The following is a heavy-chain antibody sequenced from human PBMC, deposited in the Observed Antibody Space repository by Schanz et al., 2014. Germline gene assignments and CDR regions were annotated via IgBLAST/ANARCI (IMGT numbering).Heavy chain of an antibody. CDR2: TSNDGSFT. CDR1: GFTFSDSW. Sequence: EVQLVESGGGLVQPGGSLRLSCAASGFTFSDSWMHWVRQAPGKGLVWVSRTSNDGSFTTFADSVKGRFTISRDNAKNTLYLQMNSLRAEDTAVYYRVRDTDYHFDYWGQGTLVTVSS. J-gene: IGHJ4*02. D-gene: IGHD4-17*01. V-gene: IGHV3-74*01. CDR3: VRDTDYHFDY.